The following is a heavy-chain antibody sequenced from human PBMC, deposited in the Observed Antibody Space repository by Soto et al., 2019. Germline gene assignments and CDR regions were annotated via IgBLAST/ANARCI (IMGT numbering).Heavy chain of an antibody. CDR3: AREGSGWAFDL. CDR1: GYTFTTYP. V-gene: IGHV1-18*01. J-gene: IGHJ4*02. D-gene: IGHD6-19*01. CDR2: ISTYNGNT. Sequence: ASVKVSCKASGYTFTTYPITWVRQAPGHGLEWMGWISTYNGNTNYAQGLQDRVSMTTDTSTSTAYLELRSLRSDDTAVYFCAREGSGWAFDLWGQGTPVTVSS.